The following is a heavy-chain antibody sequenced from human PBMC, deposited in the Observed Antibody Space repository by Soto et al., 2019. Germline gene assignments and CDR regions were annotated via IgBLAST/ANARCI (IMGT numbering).Heavy chain of an antibody. CDR1: GGSISSYY. V-gene: IGHV4-59*01. CDR2: IYYSGST. CDR3: ARGSKSSGWYFDY. D-gene: IGHD6-19*01. Sequence: GPGSTSETLSLTCTVSGGSISSYYGSWIRQSPGKGLEWIGYIYYSGSTNYNPSLKSRVTISLDTSEKQFSLKLSSVTAADTAMYYCARGSKSSGWYFDYWGQGTLVTVS. J-gene: IGHJ4*02.